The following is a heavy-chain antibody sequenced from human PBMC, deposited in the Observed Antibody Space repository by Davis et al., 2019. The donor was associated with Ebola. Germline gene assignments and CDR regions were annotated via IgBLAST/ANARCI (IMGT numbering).Heavy chain of an antibody. CDR1: GYTFSDYY. CDR3: AREVEMGSIRSED. D-gene: IGHD5-24*01. J-gene: IGHJ1*01. CDR2: INTHTGNP. Sequence: ASVKVSCKASGYTFSDYYMHWVRQAPGQGLQWMGWINTHTGNPTYVQGFTGRFVFSLDTSVSTAYLQITNLRAEDTAVYYCAREVEMGSIRSEDWGQGTLITVSS. V-gene: IGHV7-4-1*02.